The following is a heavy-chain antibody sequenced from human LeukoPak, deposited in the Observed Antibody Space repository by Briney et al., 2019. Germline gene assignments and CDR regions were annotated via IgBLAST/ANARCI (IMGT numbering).Heavy chain of an antibody. J-gene: IGHJ4*02. Sequence: QTGGSLRLSCAASGFAFSSSAMSWVRQAPGKGLEWVSSITDSGDGTYYADSVKGRFTISRDDSKNTLYLQMNSLRVEDTAVYYCARGDRYYDSSGYPYYFDYWGQGSLVTVSS. CDR1: GFAFSSSA. D-gene: IGHD3-22*01. CDR2: ITDSGDGT. V-gene: IGHV3-23*01. CDR3: ARGDRYYDSSGYPYYFDY.